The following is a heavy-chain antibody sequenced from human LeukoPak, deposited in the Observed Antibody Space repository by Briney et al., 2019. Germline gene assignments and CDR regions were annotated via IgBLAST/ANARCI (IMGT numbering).Heavy chain of an antibody. CDR1: GFIFTSYS. CDR2: ISGSSSSGRGSTM. V-gene: IGHV3-48*02. CDR3: AREGSSWYRGYFDF. Sequence: GGSLRLSCAASGFIFTSYSMNWVRQAPGKGLEWVSYISGSSSSGRGSTMYYADSVKGRFTISRDNAKNSLYLQVNSLRDEDTAVYYCAREGSSWYRGYFDFWGQGTLVTVSS. D-gene: IGHD6-13*01. J-gene: IGHJ4*02.